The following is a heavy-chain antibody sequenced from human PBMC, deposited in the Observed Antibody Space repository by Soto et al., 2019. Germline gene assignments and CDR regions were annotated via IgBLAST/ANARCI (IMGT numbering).Heavy chain of an antibody. Sequence: QVQLVESGGGVVQPGRSLRLSCAASGFTFSSYGMHWVRQAPGKGLEWVAVIWYDGSDKYYADSVKGRFTISRDNSKNTLYLQMNSLRAEDTAVYYCARDDRRGYSYGNLNDYWGQGTLVTVSS. D-gene: IGHD5-18*01. CDR1: GFTFSSYG. CDR2: IWYDGSDK. V-gene: IGHV3-33*01. CDR3: ARDDRRGYSYGNLNDY. J-gene: IGHJ4*02.